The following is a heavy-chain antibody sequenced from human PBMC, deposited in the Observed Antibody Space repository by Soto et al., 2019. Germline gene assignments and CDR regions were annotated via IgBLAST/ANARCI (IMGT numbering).Heavy chain of an antibody. J-gene: IGHJ3*02. D-gene: IGHD1-26*01. CDR1: GFTFSSYS. V-gene: IGHV3-21*01. Sequence: GGSLRLSCAASGFTFSSYSMNWVRQAPGKGLEWVSSISSSSSYIYYADSVKGRFTISRDNAKNSLYLQMNSLRAEDTAVYYCARGTTTLSAFDIWGQGTMVTVSS. CDR3: ARGTTTLSAFDI. CDR2: ISSSSSYI.